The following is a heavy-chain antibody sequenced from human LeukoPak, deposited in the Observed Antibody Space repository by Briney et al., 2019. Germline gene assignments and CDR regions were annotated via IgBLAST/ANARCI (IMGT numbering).Heavy chain of an antibody. V-gene: IGHV4-34*01. CDR3: ARGLGGN. CDR2: INHSGST. D-gene: IGHD3-16*01. J-gene: IGHJ4*02. CDR1: GGSFSGYY. Sequence: SETLSLTCAVYGGSFSGYYWSWIRQPPGKGLEWIGEINHSGSTNYNPPLKSRVTISVDTSKNQFSLKLSSVTAADTAVYYCARGLGGNWGQGTLVTVSS.